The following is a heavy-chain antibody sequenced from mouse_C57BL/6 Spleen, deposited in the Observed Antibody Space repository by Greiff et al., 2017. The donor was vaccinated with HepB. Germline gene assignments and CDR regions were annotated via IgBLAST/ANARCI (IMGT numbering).Heavy chain of an antibody. CDR2: IWRGGST. CDR1: GFSLTSYG. CDR3: AKKGGIYSDFDV. Sequence: VKLVESGPGLVQPSQSLSITCTVSGFSLTSYGVHWVRQSPGKGLEWLGVIWRGGSTDYNAAFMSRLSITKDNSKSQVFFKMNSLQADDTARYYWAKKGGIYSDFDVWGTGTTVTVAS. D-gene: IGHD2-12*01. V-gene: IGHV2-5*01. J-gene: IGHJ1*03.